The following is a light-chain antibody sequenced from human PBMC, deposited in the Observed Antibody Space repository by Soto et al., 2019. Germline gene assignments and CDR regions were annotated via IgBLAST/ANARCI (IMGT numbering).Light chain of an antibody. V-gene: IGLV1-51*01. J-gene: IGLJ2*01. CDR1: GSNMGSNS. CDR3: GTWESYLSVGV. CDR2: DNN. Sequence: QSVLTQPPSVSAAPGQTVTISCSGSGSNMGSNSVSWYQQVPGTAPKLLLYDNNKRPSGIPDRFFGSKSGTSATLGIAGLQTADEADYYCGTWESYLSVGVFGGGTKLTVL.